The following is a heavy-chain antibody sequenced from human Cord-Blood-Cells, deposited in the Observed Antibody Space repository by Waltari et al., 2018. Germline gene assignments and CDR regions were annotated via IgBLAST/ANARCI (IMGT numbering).Heavy chain of an antibody. Sequence: EVQLVESGGGLVQPGGSLGLSCAASGFTFSSFWMSWCRQDPGKGLEWVANIKQDGSEKYYVDSVKGRFTISRDNAKNSLYLQMNSLRAEDTAVYYCARELLGDYFDYWGQGTLVTVSS. D-gene: IGHD7-27*01. CDR2: IKQDGSEK. CDR3: ARELLGDYFDY. CDR1: GFTFSSFW. J-gene: IGHJ4*02. V-gene: IGHV3-7*01.